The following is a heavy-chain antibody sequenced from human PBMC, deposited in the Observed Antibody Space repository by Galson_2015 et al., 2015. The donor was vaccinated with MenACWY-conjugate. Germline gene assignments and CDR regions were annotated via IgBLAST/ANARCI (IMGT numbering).Heavy chain of an antibody. J-gene: IGHJ5*02. D-gene: IGHD6-13*01. Sequence: VKVSCKASGGTFSSYGINWVRQAPGQGLEWMGAIIPIFGAANYAQRFQGRVTMTADESTTTAYMELSSLRSEDTAVYYCARDGHSSTWNQYNWFDPWGQGTLVTVSS. V-gene: IGHV1-69*13. CDR1: GGTFSSYG. CDR2: IIPIFGAA. CDR3: ARDGHSSTWNQYNWFDP.